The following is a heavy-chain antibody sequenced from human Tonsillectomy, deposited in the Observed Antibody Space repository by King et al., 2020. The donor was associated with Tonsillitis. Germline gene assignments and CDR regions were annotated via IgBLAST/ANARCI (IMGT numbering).Heavy chain of an antibody. Sequence: VQLVQSGGGVVQPGGSLRLSCVASGFTFSRSGMHWVRQAPGKGLEWVAFIRCDGSNKYYVDSVKGRFTISRDNPKNTLYLQMDSLKTEDTAVYYCAKGGVSWYYFDYWGQGTLVTFSS. D-gene: IGHD6-13*01. J-gene: IGHJ4*02. V-gene: IGHV3-30*02. CDR2: IRCDGSNK. CDR3: AKGGVSWYYFDY. CDR1: GFTFSRSG.